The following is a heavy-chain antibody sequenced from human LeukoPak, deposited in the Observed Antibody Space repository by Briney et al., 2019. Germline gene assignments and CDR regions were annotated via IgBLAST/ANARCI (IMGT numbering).Heavy chain of an antibody. D-gene: IGHD4-23*01. J-gene: IGHJ6*02. V-gene: IGHV5-51*01. Sequence: GESLKIFCKGSGYSFTSYWIGWVRQMPGKSLEWMGIIYPGDSDTRYSPSFQGQVTISADKSISTAYLQWSSLKASDTAMYYCARQLGGKLGYYYGMDVWGQGTTVTVSS. CDR1: GYSFTSYW. CDR3: ARQLGGKLGYYYGMDV. CDR2: IYPGDSDT.